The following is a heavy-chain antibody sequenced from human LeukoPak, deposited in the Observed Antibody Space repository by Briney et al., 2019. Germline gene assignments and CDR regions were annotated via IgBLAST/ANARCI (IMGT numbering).Heavy chain of an antibody. CDR1: GYTFTGYY. J-gene: IGHJ4*02. CDR2: IDPGSGNT. Sequence: ASVKVSCKASGYTFTGYYMHWVRQAPGQGLESMGWIDPGSGNTKYAQKVQGRVTMTRDTSINTAYMELSRLTSDDTAVYYCARDMGIRGVRTPFDYWGQGTLVAVS. D-gene: IGHD3-10*01. V-gene: IGHV1-2*02. CDR3: ARDMGIRGVRTPFDY.